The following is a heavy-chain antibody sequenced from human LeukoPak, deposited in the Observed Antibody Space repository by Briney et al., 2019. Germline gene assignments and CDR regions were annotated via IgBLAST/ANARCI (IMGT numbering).Heavy chain of an antibody. J-gene: IGHJ4*02. CDR2: ISGSDGST. Sequence: GGSLRLSCAASGFTFSSYAMSWVRQAPGKGLEWVSAISGSDGSTYYADSVKGRFTISRDNSKNTLYLQMDSLSAEDTAVYYCEKDLGGSGDYRPYWGQGSVVTVSS. CDR1: GFTFSSYA. CDR3: EKDLGGSGDYRPY. V-gene: IGHV3-23*01. D-gene: IGHD2-21*02.